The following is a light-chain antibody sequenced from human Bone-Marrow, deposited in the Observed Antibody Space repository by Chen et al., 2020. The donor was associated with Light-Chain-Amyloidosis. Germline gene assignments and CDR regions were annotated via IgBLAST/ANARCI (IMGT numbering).Light chain of an antibody. Sequence: SYELTQPPSVSVSPGQTARITCSGDDLPTKYAYWYQQKPGQAPVLGIHRDTERPSGISERFSGSSSGTTATLTTRGVQAEDEADYHCQSAESSGTYELIFGGGTKLTVL. CDR3: QSAESSGTYELI. CDR2: RDT. J-gene: IGLJ2*01. V-gene: IGLV3-25*03. CDR1: DLPTKY.